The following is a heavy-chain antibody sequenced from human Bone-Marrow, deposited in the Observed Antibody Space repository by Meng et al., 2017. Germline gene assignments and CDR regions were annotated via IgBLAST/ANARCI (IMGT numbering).Heavy chain of an antibody. Sequence: VRVWAWWAGGKKPGASVQLSCEASGYSFTSYAIHWVRQAPGESLEWMGWINAGNGQTKYSERFQGRVAIARDTSANTAYMELSSLTSEDTAVYYCARGGIAAAAYSDHWGQGTLVTVSS. D-gene: IGHD6-13*01. CDR1: GYSFTSYA. V-gene: IGHV1-3*01. J-gene: IGHJ4*02. CDR3: ARGGIAAAAYSDH. CDR2: INAGNGQT.